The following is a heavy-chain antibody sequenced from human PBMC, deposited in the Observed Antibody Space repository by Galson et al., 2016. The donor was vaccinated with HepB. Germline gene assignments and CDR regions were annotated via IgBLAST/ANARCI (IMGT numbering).Heavy chain of an antibody. CDR1: GYVFSNFG. J-gene: IGHJ3*01. CDR3: ARALPGNLRASDV. Sequence: SVKVSCKGSGYVFSNFGIAWVRQAPGQRLEWMGMISVFNGDTNYAQKFQGRVSMTTDSSANTAYMDLGSLRSDDTAVSYCARALPGNLRASDVWGQGTLVSVSS. V-gene: IGHV1-18*01. CDR2: ISVFNGDT. D-gene: IGHD1-14*01.